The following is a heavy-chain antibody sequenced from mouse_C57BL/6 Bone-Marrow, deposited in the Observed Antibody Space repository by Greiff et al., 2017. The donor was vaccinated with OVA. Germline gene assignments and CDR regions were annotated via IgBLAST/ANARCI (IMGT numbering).Heavy chain of an antibody. D-gene: IGHD2-5*01. V-gene: IGHV1-74*01. CDR1: GYTFTGYW. J-gene: IGHJ4*01. CDR2: IHPSDSDT. Sequence: VQLQQPGAELVKPGASVKVSCKASGYTFTGYWRHWVKQRPGQGLEWIGRIHPSDSDTNYNQKFKGKATLTVDKSSSTAYMQLSSLTSEDSAVYYCAIYYSNYVAMDYWGQGTSVTVSS. CDR3: AIYYSNYVAMDY.